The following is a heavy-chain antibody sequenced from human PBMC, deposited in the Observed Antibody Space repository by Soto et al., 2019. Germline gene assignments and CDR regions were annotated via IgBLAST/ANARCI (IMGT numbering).Heavy chain of an antibody. CDR3: ARGGGTDYGSGPFAN. CDR1: GGTFSSYT. V-gene: IGHV1-69*02. J-gene: IGHJ4*02. Sequence: QVQLVQSGAEVKKPGSSVKVSCKASGGTFSSYTISWVRQAPGQGLEWMGRIIPILGIANYAQKFQGRVTITADKATSTAYMELSSLRSEDTAVYYCARGGGTDYGSGPFANWGQGTLVTVSS. CDR2: IIPILGIA. D-gene: IGHD3-10*01.